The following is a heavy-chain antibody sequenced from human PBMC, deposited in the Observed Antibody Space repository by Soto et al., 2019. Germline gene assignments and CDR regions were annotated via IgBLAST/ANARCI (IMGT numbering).Heavy chain of an antibody. CDR1: GFTFSNYW. D-gene: IGHD2-21*02. V-gene: IGHV3-7*03. J-gene: IGHJ2*01. CDR2: IRQDGGDK. CDR3: ARIDCGGNCYSRSWYFDI. Sequence: EVQLVESGGGLVQPGGSLRLSCVASGFTFSNYWMGWVRQAPGKGLEWGANIRQDGGDKRDLDSVKGRFTISRDNAQNYLYIQMKSLRAEDTAVYYCARIDCGGNCYSRSWYFDIWGRGTLVTVSS.